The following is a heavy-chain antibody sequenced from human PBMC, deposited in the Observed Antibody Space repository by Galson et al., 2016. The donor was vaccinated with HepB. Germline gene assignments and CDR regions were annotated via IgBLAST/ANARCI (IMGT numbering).Heavy chain of an antibody. CDR2: SSSTGNTI. Sequence: SLRLSCAASGFIFDSYDMNWVRQAPGKGLEWISYSSSTGNTISYADSVKGRVTISRDNAKNSLYLQMNSLREDDTAVYYCVRVIGGVIWTGVGSTYYLDNWGQGTLVTGSS. V-gene: IGHV3-48*02. CDR1: GFIFDSYD. J-gene: IGHJ4*02. D-gene: IGHD3-10*01. CDR3: VRVIGGVIWTGVGSTYYLDN.